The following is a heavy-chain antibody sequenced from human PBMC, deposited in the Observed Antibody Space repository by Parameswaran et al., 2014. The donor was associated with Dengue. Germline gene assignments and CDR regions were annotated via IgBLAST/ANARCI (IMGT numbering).Heavy chain of an antibody. Sequence: WVRQAPGQGLEWMGWINPNSGGTNFAQNFQGRVTMTRDPSISTAYMELSRLRSDDTAVFYCARDKLTNVAPGTPLEYHYHNNVLDVWGQGTTVTVSS. J-gene: IGHJ6*02. CDR2: INPNSGGT. CDR3: ARDKLTNVAPGTPLEYHYHNNVLDV. D-gene: IGHD2-15*01. V-gene: IGHV1-2*02.